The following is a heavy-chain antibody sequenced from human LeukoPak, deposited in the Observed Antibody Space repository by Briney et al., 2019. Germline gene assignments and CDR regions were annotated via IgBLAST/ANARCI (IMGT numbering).Heavy chain of an antibody. D-gene: IGHD6-19*01. Sequence: GGSLRLSCAASGFTFTTYGMNWVRQAPGKGLEWVSLISGSSRYIHYADSVKGRFTISRDNDENSLFLQMNSLRAEDTAVYFCAREIQWVVPDGFDIWGLGTLVTVSS. CDR1: GFTFTTYG. J-gene: IGHJ3*02. CDR3: AREIQWVVPDGFDI. V-gene: IGHV3-21*01. CDR2: ISGSSRYI.